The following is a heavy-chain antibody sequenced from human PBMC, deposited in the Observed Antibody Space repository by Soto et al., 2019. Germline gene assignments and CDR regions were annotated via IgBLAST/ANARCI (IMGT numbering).Heavy chain of an antibody. D-gene: IGHD6-19*01. Sequence: ASVKVSCKVSGYTLTDLSMHWVRQAPGKGLEWMGGFDPEDGETIYAQKFQGRVTMTEDTSTDTAYMELSSLRSEDTAVYYCATGLSSGWSSVAIFYYYGLEVWGQGTTVTVSS. J-gene: IGHJ6*02. V-gene: IGHV1-24*01. CDR3: ATGLSSGWSSVAIFYYYGLEV. CDR1: GYTLTDLS. CDR2: FDPEDGET.